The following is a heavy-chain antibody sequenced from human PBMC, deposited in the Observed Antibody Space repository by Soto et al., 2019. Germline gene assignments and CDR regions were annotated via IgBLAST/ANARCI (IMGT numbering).Heavy chain of an antibody. D-gene: IGHD3-22*01. V-gene: IGHV4-30-2*01. CDR3: ARVKDYYDISGYHNWFHP. CDR1: GGSISSGGYS. Sequence: SETLSLTCAVSGGSISSGGYSWSWIRQPPGKGLEWIGYIYHSGSTYYNPSLKSRVTISVDRSKNQFSLKLSSVTAADTAVYYCARVKDYYDISGYHNWFHPSGQGTLVTVSS. CDR2: IYHSGST. J-gene: IGHJ5*02.